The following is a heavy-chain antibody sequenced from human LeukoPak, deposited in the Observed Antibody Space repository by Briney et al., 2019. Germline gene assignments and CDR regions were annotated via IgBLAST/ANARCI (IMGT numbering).Heavy chain of an antibody. V-gene: IGHV4-59*11. CDR2: IYYSGST. J-gene: IGHJ4*02. CDR3: ARADYDSSVGY. CDR1: GGSISSHY. D-gene: IGHD3-22*01. Sequence: SETLSLTCCVSGGSISSHYWSWIRQPPGKGLEWIGYIYYSGSTNYNPSLKSRVSISVDTSKNQFSLKLRSVTAADTAVYYCARADYDSSVGYWGQGTLVSVSS.